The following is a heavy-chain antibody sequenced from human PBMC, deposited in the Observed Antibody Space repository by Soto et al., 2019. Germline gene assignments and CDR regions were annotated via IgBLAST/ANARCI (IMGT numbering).Heavy chain of an antibody. CDR1: GFTFSSYA. CDR3: ARDLLARQQLVRPGFDP. Sequence: EVQLVESGGGLVQPGGSLRLSCAASGFTFSSYAMHWVRQAPGKGLEYVSAISSNGGSTYYANSVKGRFTISRDNSKNTLYLQMGSLRAEDMAVYYCARDLLARQQLVRPGFDPWGQGTLVTVSS. J-gene: IGHJ5*02. V-gene: IGHV3-64*01. D-gene: IGHD6-13*01. CDR2: ISSNGGST.